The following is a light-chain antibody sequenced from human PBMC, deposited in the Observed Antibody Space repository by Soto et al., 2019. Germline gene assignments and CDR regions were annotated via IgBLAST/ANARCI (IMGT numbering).Light chain of an antibody. V-gene: IGLV1-44*01. CDR1: SSNIGSNP. J-gene: IGLJ2*01. CDR3: AAWDDSLRGRV. Sequence: QSVLTQPPSASGTPGQRVTISCCGSSSNIGSNPVSWYQQLPGTAPKSLIYSDNQRPSGVPDRLSGSRSGTSASLAISGLQSEDEAEYYCAAWDDSLRGRVFGGGTQLTVL. CDR2: SDN.